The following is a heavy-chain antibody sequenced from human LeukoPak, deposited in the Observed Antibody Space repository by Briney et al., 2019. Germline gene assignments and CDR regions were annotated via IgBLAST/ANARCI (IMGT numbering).Heavy chain of an antibody. D-gene: IGHD3-22*01. CDR3: ARLSYYYDSSGYFYFEY. CDR1: GGSISSSSYY. V-gene: IGHV4-61*05. CDR2: IYYSGST. Sequence: SETLSLTCTVSGGSISSSSYYWGWIRQPPGKGLEWIGYIYYSGSTNYNPSLKSRVTISVDTSKNQFSLKLSSVTAADTAVYYCARLSYYYDSSGYFYFEYWGQGTLVTVSS. J-gene: IGHJ4*02.